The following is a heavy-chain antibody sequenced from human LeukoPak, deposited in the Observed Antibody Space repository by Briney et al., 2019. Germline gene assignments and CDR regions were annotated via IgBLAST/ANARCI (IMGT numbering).Heavy chain of an antibody. CDR2: ISHDEGT. D-gene: IGHD1-14*01. J-gene: IGHJ4*02. V-gene: IGHV4-34*01. Sequence: PSETVSLTCGIYGESFTDYHFNWIRQPPGKGLEWIGEISHDEGTNYSPSLKSRVTISLDTSKNQFSLKVTYVTAADTAVYYCARGPDSRKAGYWGPGTLVTVSS. CDR3: ARGPDSRKAGY. CDR1: GESFTDYH.